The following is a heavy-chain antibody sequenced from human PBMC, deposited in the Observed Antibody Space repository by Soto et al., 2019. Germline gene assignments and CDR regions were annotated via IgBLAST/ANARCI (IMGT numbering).Heavy chain of an antibody. V-gene: IGHV4-31*03. D-gene: IGHD2-2*03. Sequence: SETLSLTCTVSGGSISSGGYYWSWIRHHPGKGLEWIGYIYYSGSTYYNPSLKSRVTISVDTSKNQFSLKLSSVTAADTAVYFCARGIGYCSSTSCPIPFDYWGQGTLVTVSS. CDR1: GGSISSGGYY. J-gene: IGHJ4*02. CDR2: IYYSGST. CDR3: ARGIGYCSSTSCPIPFDY.